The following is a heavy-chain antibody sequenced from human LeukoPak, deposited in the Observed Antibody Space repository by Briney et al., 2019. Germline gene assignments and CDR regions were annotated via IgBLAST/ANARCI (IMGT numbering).Heavy chain of an antibody. D-gene: IGHD5-24*01. CDR3: AKGPVVMATKTEAFDY. V-gene: IGHV3-53*01. Sequence: GGSLRLSCAASGFTVSSNYMSWVRQAPGKGLEWVSVIYSGGSTYYADSVKGRFTISRDNSKNTLYLQMNSLRAEDTAVYYCAKGPVVMATKTEAFDYWGQGTLVTVSS. CDR1: GFTVSSNY. CDR2: IYSGGST. J-gene: IGHJ4*02.